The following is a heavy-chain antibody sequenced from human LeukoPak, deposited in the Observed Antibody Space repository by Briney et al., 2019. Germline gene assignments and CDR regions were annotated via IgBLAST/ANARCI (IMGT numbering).Heavy chain of an antibody. CDR3: ARDFGPYGMDV. J-gene: IGHJ6*02. D-gene: IGHD3-16*01. Sequence: GGSLRLSCAASGFTFSDYEMNWVRQAPGKGLEWVSFITAGGTTMYYSDSVKGRFTISRDNAKNSLYLQMNSLRAEDTAVYYCARDFGPYGMDVWGQGTTVTVSS. CDR2: ITAGGTTM. CDR1: GFTFSDYE. V-gene: IGHV3-48*03.